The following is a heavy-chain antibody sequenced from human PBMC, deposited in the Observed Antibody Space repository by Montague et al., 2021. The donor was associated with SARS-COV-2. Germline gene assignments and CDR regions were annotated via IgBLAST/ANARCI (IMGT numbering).Heavy chain of an antibody. V-gene: IGHV3-23*01. CDR3: ARSLGYCTRASCYTLDY. Sequence: SLRLSLSASGFTFSIYAMTWVRQAPGKGLEWVSSISGNSDTTYYANSVKGRFTISRDNSDNTLYLQMNSLRAEDTAVYYCARSLGYCTRASCYTLDYWGQGTLVTVSS. CDR1: GFTFSIYA. CDR2: ISGNSDTT. D-gene: IGHD2-2*02. J-gene: IGHJ4*02.